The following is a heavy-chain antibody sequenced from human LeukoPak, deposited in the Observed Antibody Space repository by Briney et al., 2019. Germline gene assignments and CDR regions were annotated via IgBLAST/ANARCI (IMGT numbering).Heavy chain of an antibody. V-gene: IGHV4-59*01. CDR1: GGSISSYY. Sequence: SETLSLTCTVSGGSISSYYWSWIRQPPGKGLEWIGYIYYSGSTNYNPSLKSRVTISVDTSKNQFSLKLSSVTAADTAVYYCARDSHGSGSYGYYYYYMDVWGKGTTVTVSS. CDR2: IYYSGST. CDR3: ARDSHGSGSYGYYYYYMDV. J-gene: IGHJ6*03. D-gene: IGHD3-10*01.